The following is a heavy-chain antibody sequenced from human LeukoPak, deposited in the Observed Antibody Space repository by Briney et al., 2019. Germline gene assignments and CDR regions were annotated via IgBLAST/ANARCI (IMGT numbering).Heavy chain of an antibody. CDR2: INPNSGGT. D-gene: IGHD3-22*01. CDR3: ARDISDSSGYYSTSDAFDI. Sequence: GASVKVSCKASGYTFTGYYMHWVRQAPGQGLEWMGWINPNSGGTNYAQKFQGRVTMTRDTSISTAYMELSRLRSDDTAVYYCARDISDSSGYYSTSDAFDIWRQGTMVTVSS. J-gene: IGHJ3*02. CDR1: GYTFTGYY. V-gene: IGHV1-2*02.